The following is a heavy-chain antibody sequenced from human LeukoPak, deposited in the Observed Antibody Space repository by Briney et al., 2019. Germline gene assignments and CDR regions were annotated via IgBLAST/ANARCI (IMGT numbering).Heavy chain of an antibody. CDR1: GFTFSSYG. D-gene: IGHD3-9*01. V-gene: IGHV3-30*03. Sequence: GGSLRLSCAASGFTFSSYGMHWVRQAPGEGLEWVVVISYDGSNKYYADSVKGRFTISRDNSKNTLYLQMNSLRAEDTAVYYCASRWDYDILTGYFGLYYYYGMDVWGQGTTVTVSS. J-gene: IGHJ6*02. CDR2: ISYDGSNK. CDR3: ASRWDYDILTGYFGLYYYYGMDV.